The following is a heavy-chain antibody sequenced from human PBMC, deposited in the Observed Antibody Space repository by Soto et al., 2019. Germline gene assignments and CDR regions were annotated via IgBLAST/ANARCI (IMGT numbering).Heavy chain of an antibody. V-gene: IGHV1-2*02. D-gene: IGHD6-19*01. CDR3: APSPYSSGWYDVSTHPSSFYFDY. CDR2: INPNTGGT. CDR1: GYTFTDYY. Sequence: ASVKVSCKASGYTFTDYYIHWVRQAPGQGLEWMGWINPNTGGTKYALKLQDRVTMTSENSITTAHMELSRLRSDDTAVYYCAPSPYSSGWYDVSTHPSSFYFDYWGRGTLVTVLL. J-gene: IGHJ4*02.